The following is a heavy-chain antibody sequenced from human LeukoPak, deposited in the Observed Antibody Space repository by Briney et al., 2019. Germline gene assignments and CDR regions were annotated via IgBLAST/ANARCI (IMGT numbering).Heavy chain of an antibody. CDR2: IYSGGNT. CDR1: GFSVSNYY. CDR3: VKAVDSGGYNFERGANY. Sequence: GGSLSLSCAASGFSVSNYYMSWVRQAPGKGLEWVSVIYSGGNTYYTDSVKGRFTISRDNPKNTVFLQMGSLRVEDTALYYCVKAVDSGGYNFERGANYWGQGTLVTVSS. V-gene: IGHV3-53*01. J-gene: IGHJ4*02. D-gene: IGHD3-22*01.